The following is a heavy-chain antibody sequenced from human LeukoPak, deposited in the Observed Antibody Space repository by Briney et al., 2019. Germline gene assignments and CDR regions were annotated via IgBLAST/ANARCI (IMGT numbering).Heavy chain of an antibody. Sequence: GGSLRLSCAASGFTFSNAWMSWVRQAPGKGLEWVGRIKSKTDGGTTDYAAPVKGRFTISRDNSKNTLYLQMNSLRAEDTAVYYCARDRVETAMVFDYWGQGTLVTVSS. CDR1: GFTFSNAW. D-gene: IGHD5-18*01. J-gene: IGHJ4*02. V-gene: IGHV3-15*01. CDR2: IKSKTDGGTT. CDR3: ARDRVETAMVFDY.